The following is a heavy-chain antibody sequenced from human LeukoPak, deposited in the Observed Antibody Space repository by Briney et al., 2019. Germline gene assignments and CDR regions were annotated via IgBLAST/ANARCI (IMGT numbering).Heavy chain of an antibody. V-gene: IGHV3-23*01. J-gene: IGHJ4*02. CDR2: ISGSGGGT. D-gene: IGHD6-19*01. Sequence: GGSLRLSCGASGFTFSSYAVSWVHQAPGKGLEWVSAISGSGGGTYYADSVKGRFTISRDNSKNTVYLQMNSLSTEDTAVYYCAKTTAGYSSGRYPGWPVDYWGQGTLVTVSS. CDR3: AKTTAGYSSGRYPGWPVDY. CDR1: GFTFSSYA.